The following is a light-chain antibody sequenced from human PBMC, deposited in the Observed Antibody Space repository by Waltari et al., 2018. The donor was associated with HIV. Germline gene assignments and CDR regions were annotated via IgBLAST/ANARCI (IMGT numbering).Light chain of an antibody. V-gene: IGLV2-23*01. CDR2: DDS. J-gene: IGLJ3*02. CDR3: CSYGGDDTLV. Sequence: QSALTQPASVYGSLGQSITISCTGASTNVGSYSLFSWYQNRPGQAPTLIIYDDSKRPLGISSRFSGSKSGNTASLTISGLQSEDEADYYCCSYGGDDTLVFGGGTKVTAL. CDR1: STNVGSYSL.